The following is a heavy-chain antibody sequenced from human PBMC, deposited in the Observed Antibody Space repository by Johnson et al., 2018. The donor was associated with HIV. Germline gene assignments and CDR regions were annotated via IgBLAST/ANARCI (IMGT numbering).Heavy chain of an antibody. Sequence: MLLVESGGGLVQPGGSLRLSCAASGLTVSSSYMSWVRQAPGKGLEWVSVIYTGGSTYYADSVKGRFTISRDNSKNTLYLQMNSLRVEDTAVYYCAKGDDYYDSSGYYRQGAFDIWGQGTMVTVSS. V-gene: IGHV3-66*01. D-gene: IGHD3-22*01. CDR2: IYTGGST. CDR1: GLTVSSSY. CDR3: AKGDDYYDSSGYYRQGAFDI. J-gene: IGHJ3*02.